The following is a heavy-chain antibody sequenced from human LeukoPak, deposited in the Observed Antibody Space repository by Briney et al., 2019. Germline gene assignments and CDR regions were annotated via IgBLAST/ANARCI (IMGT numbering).Heavy chain of an antibody. CDR2: IYYSGST. Sequence: PSETLSLTCTVSGGSISSYYWSGIRQPPGKGLEWIGYIYYSGSTNYNPSLKSRVTISVDTSKNQFSLKLSSVTAADTAVYYCARHDTYYYDSSGYKPDAFDIWGQGTMVTVSS. D-gene: IGHD3-22*01. CDR1: GGSISSYY. J-gene: IGHJ3*02. CDR3: ARHDTYYYDSSGYKPDAFDI. V-gene: IGHV4-59*08.